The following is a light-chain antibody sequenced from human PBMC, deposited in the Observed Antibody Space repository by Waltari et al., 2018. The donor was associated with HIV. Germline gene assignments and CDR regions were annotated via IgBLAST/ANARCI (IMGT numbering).Light chain of an antibody. Sequence: QSALTQPASVSGSPGQSITISCTGTTSDVGGYQYVSWYQQHPGKAPKLMIYEVTNRPSGVSFRFSGSKSGNTASLTISGLQAEDEADYFGTSYTSRNTRVFGTGTKVTVL. V-gene: IGLV2-14*01. CDR1: TSDVGGYQY. J-gene: IGLJ1*01. CDR3: TSYTSRNTRV. CDR2: EVT.